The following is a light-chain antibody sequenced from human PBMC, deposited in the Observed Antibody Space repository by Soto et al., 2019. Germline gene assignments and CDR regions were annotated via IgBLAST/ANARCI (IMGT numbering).Light chain of an antibody. J-gene: IGLJ2*01. Sequence: QSALTQPPSASGSPGQSVTISCTGTTSDVGAYNYASWYQQHPGRAPKLLIYEVTKRPSGVPDRFSGSKSGNTASLTVSGLQAEDEADYYCNSYAGSNNLVFGGGTKLTVL. V-gene: IGLV2-8*01. CDR3: NSYAGSNNLV. CDR1: TSDVGAYNY. CDR2: EVT.